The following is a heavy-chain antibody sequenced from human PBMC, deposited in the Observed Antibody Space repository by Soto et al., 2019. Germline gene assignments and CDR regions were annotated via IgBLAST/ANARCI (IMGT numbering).Heavy chain of an antibody. CDR1: TGTFTSYG. V-gene: IGHV1-69*01. D-gene: IGHD3-22*01. J-gene: IGHJ5*02. CDR2: TIPIFATT. CDR3: ARTLFYFDSSGHCPIHP. Sequence: HLVQSGPEVKKPGSLVKVSCKISTGTFTSYGINWVRQVPGQGIEWMGATIPIFATTNYAQKFQDRVTITEDESTGTSYLELRSLTSDDSAMSYCARTLFYFDSSGHCPIHPWGQGTLVTVSS.